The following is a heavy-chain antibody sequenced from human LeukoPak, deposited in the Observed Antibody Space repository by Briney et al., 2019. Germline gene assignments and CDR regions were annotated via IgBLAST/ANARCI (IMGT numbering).Heavy chain of an antibody. V-gene: IGHV4-4*07. CDR2: IYTSGST. Sequence: SGTLSLTCTVSGGSISSYYWSWIRQPAGKGLEWIGRIYTSGSTNYNPSLKSRVTMSVDTSKNQFSLKLSSVTAADTAVYYCARDRRGLGVDAFDIWGQGTMVTVSS. CDR1: GGSISSYY. J-gene: IGHJ3*02. D-gene: IGHD3-3*01. CDR3: ARDRRGLGVDAFDI.